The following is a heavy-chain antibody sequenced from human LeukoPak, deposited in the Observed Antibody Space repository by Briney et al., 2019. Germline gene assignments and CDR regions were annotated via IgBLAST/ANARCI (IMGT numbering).Heavy chain of an antibody. V-gene: IGHV3-23*01. CDR2: ISGSGSNT. D-gene: IGHD3-22*01. CDR1: GFTFSSYA. Sequence: VGSLRLSCAASGFTFSSYAMSWVRQAPGKGLEWVSAISGSGSNTYYADSVKGRFTISRDNSKNTLYLQMNSLRAEDTAVYYCAEGYDSSGYYFNYFDYWGQGTLVTVSS. CDR3: AEGYDSSGYYFNYFDY. J-gene: IGHJ4*02.